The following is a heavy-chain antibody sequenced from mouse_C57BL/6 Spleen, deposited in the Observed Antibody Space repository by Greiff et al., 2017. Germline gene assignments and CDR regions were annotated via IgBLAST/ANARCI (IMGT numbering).Heavy chain of an antibody. CDR3: AGEDDGYYAMDD. CDR1: GYTFTSYG. V-gene: IGHV1-81*01. D-gene: IGHD2-3*01. Sequence: QVQLQQSGAELARPGASVKLSCKASGYTFTSYGISWVKQRTGQGLEWIGEIYPRSGNTYYNEKFKGKATLTADKSSSTAYMELRSLTSEDSAVYFWAGEDDGYYAMDDWGKGTSVTVSS. J-gene: IGHJ4*01. CDR2: IYPRSGNT.